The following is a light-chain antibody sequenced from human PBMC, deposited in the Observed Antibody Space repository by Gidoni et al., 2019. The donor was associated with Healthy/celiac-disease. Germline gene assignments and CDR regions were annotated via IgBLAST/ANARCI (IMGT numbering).Light chain of an antibody. Sequence: EIVLTQSPGTPSLPPGERATLTCSASQSVSSSYLAWYQQKPGQAPRLLSYGASSRATGIPDRFSGSGSGTDFTLTISRLEPEDFAVYYCQQYGSSLLFGQGTKLEIK. CDR3: QQYGSSLL. V-gene: IGKV3-20*01. J-gene: IGKJ2*01. CDR2: GAS. CDR1: QSVSSSY.